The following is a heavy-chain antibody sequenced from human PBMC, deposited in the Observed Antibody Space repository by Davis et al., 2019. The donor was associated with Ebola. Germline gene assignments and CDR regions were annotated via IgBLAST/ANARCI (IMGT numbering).Heavy chain of an antibody. Sequence: PGGSLRLSCAASGFTFSAYSVNWVRQAPGKGLEWVSSISSKSNYIYYADAVQGRFTISRDNAKNSLFLQMNSLRAEDTAVYFWAREAHRGSSPGAFDPWGQGTLVTVSS. J-gene: IGHJ5*02. CDR3: AREAHRGSSPGAFDP. D-gene: IGHD6-13*01. CDR1: GFTFSAYS. CDR2: ISSKSNYI. V-gene: IGHV3-21*01.